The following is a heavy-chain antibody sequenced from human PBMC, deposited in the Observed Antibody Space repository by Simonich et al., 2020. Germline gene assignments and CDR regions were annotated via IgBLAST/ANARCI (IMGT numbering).Heavy chain of an antibody. D-gene: IGHD6-6*01. Sequence: QVQLVQSGAEVKKPGASVKVSCKASGYTFTGYYMHWGRQAPGQGLEWMGWINPKSGGTNYAQKFQGTVTMTRDTSISTAYMELSRLRSDDTAVYYCARDRAARYYYYYYMDVWGKGTTVTVSS. J-gene: IGHJ6*03. V-gene: IGHV1-2*02. CDR3: ARDRAARYYYYYYMDV. CDR1: GYTFTGYY. CDR2: INPKSGGT.